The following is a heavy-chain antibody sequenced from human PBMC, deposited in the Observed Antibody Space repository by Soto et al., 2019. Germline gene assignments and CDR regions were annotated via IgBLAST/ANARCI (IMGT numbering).Heavy chain of an antibody. D-gene: IGHD6-6*01. CDR1: GFTFGRYA. CDR2: VSGTGITT. J-gene: IGHJ2*01. Sequence: EVQLLESGGGLVQPGGSLRLSCAASGFTFGRYAMSWVRQAPGMGLEWVSAVSGTGITTYYADSVRGRFTISRDNSNNTLYLQMTSLRAEDTAMYYCAKDITSSLNWYLDLWGRGTLVTVSS. V-gene: IGHV3-23*01. CDR3: AKDITSSLNWYLDL.